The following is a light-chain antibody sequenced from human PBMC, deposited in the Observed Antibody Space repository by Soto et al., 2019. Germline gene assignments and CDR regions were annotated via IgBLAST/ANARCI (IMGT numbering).Light chain of an antibody. CDR2: GAS. V-gene: IGKV3-20*01. Sequence: EIVLTQSPGTLSLSPGERATLSCRASQSVSSNYLAWYQQKPGQAPRLLIYGASSRATDIPDRFSGSGSGTDFTLTITRLEPEDFAVYYCQQYGGSPPVTFGGGTKVEIK. J-gene: IGKJ4*01. CDR3: QQYGGSPPVT. CDR1: QSVSSNY.